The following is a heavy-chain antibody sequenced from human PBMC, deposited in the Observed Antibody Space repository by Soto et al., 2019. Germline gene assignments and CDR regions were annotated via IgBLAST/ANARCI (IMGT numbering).Heavy chain of an antibody. D-gene: IGHD3-3*01. CDR3: AHSVLSTVFGLVTTTAIYFDF. CDR2: IYWDDDK. J-gene: IGHJ4*02. Sequence: QITLNESGPTVVRPTETLTLTCRFSGFSLTTSGVGVGWIRQSPGKAPEWLALIYWDDDKRYSASLKSRLTITKDTSKNQVVLTVSDLDPTDTATYYCAHSVLSTVFGLVTTTAIYFDFWGQGTPVAGSS. CDR1: GFSLTTSGVG. V-gene: IGHV2-5*02.